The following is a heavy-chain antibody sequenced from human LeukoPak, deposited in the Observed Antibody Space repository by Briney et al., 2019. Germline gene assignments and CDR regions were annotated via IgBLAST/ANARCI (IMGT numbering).Heavy chain of an antibody. D-gene: IGHD3-3*02. CDR1: GFQFNLFA. J-gene: IGHJ3*02. CDR2: SIGDPSSI. Sequence: GGSLRLSCAASGFQFNLFAMSWVRQAPGKGLEWVASIGDPSSINYTESVKGRFLISRDDSRNTIYLQMNSLRVEDTSKYYCVKDRQKENGIWDAFDIWGQGTTVTVSS. V-gene: IGHV3-23*01. CDR3: VKDRQKENGIWDAFDI.